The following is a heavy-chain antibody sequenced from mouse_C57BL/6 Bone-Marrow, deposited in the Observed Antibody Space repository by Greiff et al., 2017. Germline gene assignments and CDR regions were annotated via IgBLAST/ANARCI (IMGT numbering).Heavy chain of an antibody. CDR1: GFTFSSYA. Sequence: EVQVVESGGGLVKPGGSLKLSCAASGFTFSSYAMSWVRQTPEKRLEWVATISDGGSYTYYPDNVKGRFTISRDNAKNNLYLQMSHLKSEDTAMYYCARDMITPYAMDYWGQGTSVTVSS. V-gene: IGHV5-4*01. CDR3: ARDMITPYAMDY. J-gene: IGHJ4*01. CDR2: ISDGGSYT. D-gene: IGHD2-4*01.